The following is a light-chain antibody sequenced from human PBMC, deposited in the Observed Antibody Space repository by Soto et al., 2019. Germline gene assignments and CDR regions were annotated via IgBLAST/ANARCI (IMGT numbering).Light chain of an antibody. CDR3: QQYNDYSWT. CDR2: KAS. J-gene: IGKJ1*01. Sequence: DIQMNQFPCTLAASVGDRVSNNWRARQSISAWLAWYQQKPGKTPRLLIYKASTLEIGVPSRFSGSGSGTEFTLTISNLQPDDVAIYYCQQYNDYSWTFGQGTKVDIK. V-gene: IGKV1-5*03. CDR1: QSISAW.